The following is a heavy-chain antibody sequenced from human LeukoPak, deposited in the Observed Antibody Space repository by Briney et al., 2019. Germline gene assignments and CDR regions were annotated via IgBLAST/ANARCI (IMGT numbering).Heavy chain of an antibody. CDR3: ATATGTTEYYFDY. D-gene: IGHD1-7*01. V-gene: IGHV1-2*02. CDR1: GYTFTGYY. Sequence: ASVKVSCKASGYTFTGYYMHWVRQAPGQGLERMGWINPNSGGANYAQKFQGRVTMTRDTSISTAYMELSRLRSDDTAVYYCATATGTTEYYFDYWGQGTLVTVSS. J-gene: IGHJ4*02. CDR2: INPNSGGA.